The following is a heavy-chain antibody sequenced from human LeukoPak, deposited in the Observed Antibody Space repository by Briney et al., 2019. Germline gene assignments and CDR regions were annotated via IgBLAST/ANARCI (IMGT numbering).Heavy chain of an antibody. CDR1: GFTFSNAW. CDR3: TTDPPRYCSSTSCYKDY. V-gene: IGHV3-15*01. CDR2: IKSKTDGGTT. D-gene: IGHD2-2*02. Sequence: GGSLRLSCAASGFTFSNAWMSWVRQAPGKGLEWVGRIKSKTDGGTTDYAAPVKGRFTISRDDSKNTLYLQMNSLKTEDTAVYYCTTDPPRYCSSTSCYKDYWGQGTLVTVSS. J-gene: IGHJ4*02.